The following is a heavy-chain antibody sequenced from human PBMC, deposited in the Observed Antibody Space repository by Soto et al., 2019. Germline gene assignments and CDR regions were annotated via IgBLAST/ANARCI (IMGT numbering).Heavy chain of an antibody. CDR2: IYHRGSN. CDR3: ARAESVGHPVGPDY. J-gene: IGHJ4*02. D-gene: IGHD1-26*01. V-gene: IGHV4-31*03. CDR1: GGSISSGDYY. Sequence: QVQLQESGPGLVKPSQTLSLTGTVSGGSISSGDYYWNWIRQHQGKGLECIGYIYHRGSNKYNQSLKTRVTMSVDTSKNKIYLKLSSLSAADTAVDYWARAESVGHPVGPDYWGQGTLVTVSS.